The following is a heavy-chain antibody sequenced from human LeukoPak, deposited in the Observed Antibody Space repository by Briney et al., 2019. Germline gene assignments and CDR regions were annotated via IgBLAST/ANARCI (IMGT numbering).Heavy chain of an antibody. V-gene: IGHV4-30-2*01. CDR3: ARGDTIVVVTAAIHGFAFDI. J-gene: IGHJ3*02. D-gene: IGHD2-2*02. Sequence: SQTLSLTCTVSGGSISSGGYYWSCIRQPPGKGLEWNGYIHHSGSTYYNPSLKSRVTISVDRSKNQFSLKLSSVTAADTAVYYCARGDTIVVVTAAIHGFAFDIWGQGTMVTVSS. CDR1: GGSISSGGYY. CDR2: IHHSGST.